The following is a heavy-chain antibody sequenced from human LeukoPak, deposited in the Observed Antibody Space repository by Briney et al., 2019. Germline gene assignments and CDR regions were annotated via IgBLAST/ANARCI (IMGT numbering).Heavy chain of an antibody. CDR3: ARDYGSGSYYPYYYGVDV. Sequence: SETLSLTCTVSGGSISSYYWSWIRQPPGKGLEWIGYIYYSGSTNYNPSLKSRVTISVDTSKNQFSLKLSSVTAADTAVYYCARDYGSGSYYPYYYGVDVWGQGTTVTVSS. D-gene: IGHD3-10*01. CDR2: IYYSGST. V-gene: IGHV4-59*01. J-gene: IGHJ6*02. CDR1: GGSISSYY.